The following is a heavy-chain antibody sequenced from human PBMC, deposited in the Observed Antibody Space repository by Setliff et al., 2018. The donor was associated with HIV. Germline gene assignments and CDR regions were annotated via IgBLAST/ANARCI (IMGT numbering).Heavy chain of an antibody. CDR2: ISSSSSYI. CDR3: ARDSPPGYSYGFYYYYYMYV. V-gene: IGHV3-21*01. CDR1: GFTFSSYS. D-gene: IGHD5-18*01. J-gene: IGHJ6*03. Sequence: GSLRLSCAASGFTFSSYSMNWVRQAPGKGLEWVSSISSSSSYIYYADSVKGRFTISRDNAKNSLYLQMNSLRAEDTAVYYCARDSPPGYSYGFYYYYYMYVWGKGTTVTVSS.